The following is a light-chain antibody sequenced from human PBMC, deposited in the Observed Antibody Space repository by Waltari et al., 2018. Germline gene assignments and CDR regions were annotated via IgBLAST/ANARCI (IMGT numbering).Light chain of an antibody. Sequence: EIVLTQSPGTLSLSPGERATLSCRASQSVSSSYLAWYQKKPGQAPRLLIYGASSRATGIPDRFSCSGSGTDFTLTISRLEPEDFAVYYCQQYGSSPPWTFGQGTKVEIK. V-gene: IGKV3-20*01. CDR1: QSVSSSY. CDR3: QQYGSSPPWT. J-gene: IGKJ1*01. CDR2: GAS.